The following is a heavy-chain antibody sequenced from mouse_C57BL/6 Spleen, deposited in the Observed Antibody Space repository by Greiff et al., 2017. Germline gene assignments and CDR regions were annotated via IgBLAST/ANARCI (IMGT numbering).Heavy chain of an antibody. Sequence: QVQLQQSGAELVKPGASVKISCKASGYAFRSYWMNWVKQRPGKGLEWIGQIYPGDGDTTYNGKFKGKATLTADKSSSTAYMQLSSLTSEDSAVYFCARGYGSSYYFDYWGQGTTRTVSS. V-gene: IGHV1-80*01. D-gene: IGHD1-1*01. CDR1: GYAFRSYW. CDR2: IYPGDGDT. CDR3: ARGYGSSYYFDY. J-gene: IGHJ2*01.